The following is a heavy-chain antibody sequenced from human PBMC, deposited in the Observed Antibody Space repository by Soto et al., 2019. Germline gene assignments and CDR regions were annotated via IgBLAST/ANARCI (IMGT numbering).Heavy chain of an antibody. Sequence: SETLSLTCTVSGGSISSGGYYWSWIRQHPGKGLEWIGYIYYSGSTYYNPSLKSRVTISVDTSKNQFSLKLSSVTAADTAVYYCARESGSYYYYGMDVWGQGTKVTVSS. V-gene: IGHV4-31*03. J-gene: IGHJ6*02. CDR2: IYYSGST. D-gene: IGHD1-26*01. CDR3: ARESGSYYYYGMDV. CDR1: GGSISSGGYY.